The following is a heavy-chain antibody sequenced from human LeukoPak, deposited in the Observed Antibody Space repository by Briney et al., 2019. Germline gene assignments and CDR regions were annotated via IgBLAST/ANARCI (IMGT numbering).Heavy chain of an antibody. J-gene: IGHJ4*02. D-gene: IGHD3-10*01. CDR1: GLTFRSYN. CDR2: IWYDETTK. Sequence: GKSLRLSCAASGLTFRSYNMHWVRQAPGKGLEWVAVIWYDETTKYYAASVRDRFTVSRDNSKSTLYLEMNSLRADDTAVYYCARELWFGDFIETYFDFWGQGTLVTVSS. V-gene: IGHV3-33*01. CDR3: ARELWFGDFIETYFDF.